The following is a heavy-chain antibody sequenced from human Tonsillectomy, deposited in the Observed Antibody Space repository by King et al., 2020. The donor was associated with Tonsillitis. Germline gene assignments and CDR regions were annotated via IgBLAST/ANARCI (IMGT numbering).Heavy chain of an antibody. V-gene: IGHV3-13*04. CDR1: GFTLSSYD. CDR2: IGASDDT. CDR3: AREGLVYANFDY. J-gene: IGHJ4*02. Sequence: VQLVESGGGLVQPGGSLRLSCVASGFTLSSYDMHWVRQPTGKGLEWVSGIGASDDTYYSGSVVGRFTISRENAKNSFYLQMDSLGAGDTAVYYCAREGLVYANFDYWGQGTLATVSS. D-gene: IGHD2-8*01.